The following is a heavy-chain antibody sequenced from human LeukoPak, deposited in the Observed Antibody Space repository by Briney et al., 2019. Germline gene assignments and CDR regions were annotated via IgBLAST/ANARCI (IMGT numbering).Heavy chain of an antibody. V-gene: IGHV3-15*01. CDR1: GFTFSNAW. Sequence: GGSLRLSCAASGFTFSNAWMSWVRQAPGKGLEWVGRIKSKTDGGTTDYAAPVKGRFTISRDDSKNTLYLQMNSLKTEDTAVYYCRSSSSTDGFDYWGQGTLVTVSS. CDR3: RSSSSTDGFDY. D-gene: IGHD6-6*01. J-gene: IGHJ4*02. CDR2: IKSKTDGGTT.